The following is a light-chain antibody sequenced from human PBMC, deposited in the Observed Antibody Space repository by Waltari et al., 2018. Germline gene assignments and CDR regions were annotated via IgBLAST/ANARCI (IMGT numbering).Light chain of an antibody. V-gene: IGKV3-11*01. CDR3: QQRRNWEFS. CDR1: QSINTY. J-gene: IGKJ2*03. Sequence: EIVLTQSPATLSFSPGERATLSCRASQSINTYLAWYQQKPGQAPRLLIYDASNRATGVPARFSGSGSGTEFIRSISSLEPEDFAIYYCQQRRNWEFSFGQGTKLEIK. CDR2: DAS.